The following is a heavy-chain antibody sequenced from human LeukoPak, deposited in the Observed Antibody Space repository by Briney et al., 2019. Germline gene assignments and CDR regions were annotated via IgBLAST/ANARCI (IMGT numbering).Heavy chain of an antibody. CDR3: ARDLVGGSSYFDY. D-gene: IGHD2-15*01. J-gene: IGHJ4*02. CDR2: INAGNGNT. V-gene: IGHV1-3*01. CDR1: GYTFTSYT. Sequence: ASVKVSCKASGYTFTSYTMHWVRQAPGQRLEWMGWINAGNGNTKVSQKFQGRVTITRDTSANTAYMELRSLRFEDTAVYYCARDLVGGSSYFDYWGQGTLVTVSS.